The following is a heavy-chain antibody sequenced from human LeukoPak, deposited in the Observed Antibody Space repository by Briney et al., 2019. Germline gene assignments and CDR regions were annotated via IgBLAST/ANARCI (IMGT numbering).Heavy chain of an antibody. Sequence: ASVKVSCKASGYTFTSYYMHWVRQAPGQGLEWMGIINPSGGSTSYAQKFQGRVTMTRDTSTSTVYMELSSLRSDDTAVYYCARDRGYSGYDPGGFDYWGQGTLVTVSS. CDR3: ARDRGYSGYDPGGFDY. J-gene: IGHJ4*02. D-gene: IGHD5-12*01. CDR2: INPSGGST. CDR1: GYTFTSYY. V-gene: IGHV1-46*01.